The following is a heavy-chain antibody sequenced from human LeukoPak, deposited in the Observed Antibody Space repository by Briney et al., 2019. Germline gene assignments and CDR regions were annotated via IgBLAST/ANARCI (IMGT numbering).Heavy chain of an antibody. CDR2: IYYSGST. J-gene: IGHJ4*02. CDR1: GGSISSGSYY. Sequence: PSETLSLTCTVSGGSISSGSYYWGWIRQPPGKGLQWIGRIYYSGSTYYNVSLKSRVTISVDTSKNQFSLKLTSVTAADTAVYYCARGDYSDSSGYDYWGQGTLVTVSS. V-gene: IGHV4-39*01. CDR3: ARGDYSDSSGYDY. D-gene: IGHD3-22*01.